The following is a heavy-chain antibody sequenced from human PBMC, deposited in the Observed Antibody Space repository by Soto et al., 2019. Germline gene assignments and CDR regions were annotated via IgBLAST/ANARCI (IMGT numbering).Heavy chain of an antibody. J-gene: IGHJ4*02. CDR2: ISGSGGST. Sequence: GGSLRLSCAASGFTFSSYTMSWVRQAPGKGLEWVSAISGSGGSTYYADSVKGRFTISRDNSKNTLYLQMNSLRAEDTAVYYCALYGDQHKFDYWGQGTLVTVSS. V-gene: IGHV3-23*01. D-gene: IGHD4-17*01. CDR3: ALYGDQHKFDY. CDR1: GFTFSSYT.